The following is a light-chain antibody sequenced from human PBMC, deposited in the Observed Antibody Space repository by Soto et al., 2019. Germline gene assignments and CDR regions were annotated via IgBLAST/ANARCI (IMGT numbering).Light chain of an antibody. CDR2: AAS. CDR1: RGISSY. Sequence: DIQLTQSPSFLSASVGDRVTITCRASRGISSYLAWYQQKPGKAPKLLIYAASTLQSGVPSRFSGSGSGTQFTLTISILQPEDFATYYCQQLNTYPRTFGQGTKVDIK. V-gene: IGKV1-9*01. CDR3: QQLNTYPRT. J-gene: IGKJ1*01.